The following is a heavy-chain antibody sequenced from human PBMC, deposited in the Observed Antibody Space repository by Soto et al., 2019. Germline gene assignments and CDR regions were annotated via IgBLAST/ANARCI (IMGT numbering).Heavy chain of an antibody. D-gene: IGHD4-4*01. Sequence: SVKVSCKASGGTFSSYAISWVRQAPGQGLEWMGGIIPIFGTANYAQKFQGRVTITADESTSTAYMELSSLRSEDTAVYYCARYSNYVSGYYYGMDVWGQGTTVTVSS. CDR2: IIPIFGTA. CDR1: GGTFSSYA. CDR3: ARYSNYVSGYYYGMDV. V-gene: IGHV1-69*13. J-gene: IGHJ6*02.